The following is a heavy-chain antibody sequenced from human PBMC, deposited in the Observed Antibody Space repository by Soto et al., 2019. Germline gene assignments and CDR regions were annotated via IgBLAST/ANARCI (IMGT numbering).Heavy chain of an antibody. J-gene: IGHJ3*02. D-gene: IGHD3-10*01. CDR3: ARDRASKGAFDI. Sequence: QVQLVQSGAEVKKPGSSVKVSCKASGGTFSSYTISWVRQAPGQGLEWMGRIIPILGIANYAQKFQGRVTITADKSTSTADMELSSLRSEDTAVYYCARDRASKGAFDIWGQGTMVTVSS. CDR2: IIPILGIA. CDR1: GGTFSSYT. V-gene: IGHV1-69*08.